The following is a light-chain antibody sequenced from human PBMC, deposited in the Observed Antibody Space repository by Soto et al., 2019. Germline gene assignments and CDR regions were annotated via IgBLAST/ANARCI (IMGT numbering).Light chain of an antibody. CDR1: SSDVGGYKY. CDR2: EVS. V-gene: IGLV2-14*01. Sequence: QSALTQPASVSGSPGQSITISCTGTSSDVGGYKYVSWYQQHPGKAPKLMIYEVSNRPSGISDRFSGSKSGNTASLTISGLQAEDEADYYCSSYTSSSTSFGTGTKVTVL. CDR3: SSYTSSSTS. J-gene: IGLJ1*01.